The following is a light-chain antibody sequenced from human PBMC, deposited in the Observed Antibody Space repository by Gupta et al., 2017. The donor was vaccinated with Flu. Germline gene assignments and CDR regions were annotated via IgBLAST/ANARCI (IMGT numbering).Light chain of an antibody. J-gene: IGKJ1*01. V-gene: IGKV1-39*01. CDR2: SAS. CDR3: QQSYSTPRT. Sequence: DIQMTQSPSSLSASVGDRVTITCRASQSISNYLNWYQPKPGKAPKLLIYSASSLQGGVPSRFSGSGAGTDFTLSISSLQPEDFATYYCQQSYSTPRTFGQGTKVEIK. CDR1: QSISNY.